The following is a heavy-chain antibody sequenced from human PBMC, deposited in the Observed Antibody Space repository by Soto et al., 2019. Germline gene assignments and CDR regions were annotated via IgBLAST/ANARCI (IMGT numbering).Heavy chain of an antibody. V-gene: IGHV1-18*01. CDR1: GYTFTSYG. J-gene: IGHJ4*02. CDR3: ARVLIYSSISSCPFDD. CDR2: ISAYNGNT. D-gene: IGHD2-2*01. Sequence: ASVKVSCKASGYTFTSYGISWVRQAPGQGLEWVGWISAYNGNTNYAQKLQGRVTMTTDTSTSTAYMELRSLRSDDTAVYYCARVLIYSSISSCPFDDWGQGTLVTVS.